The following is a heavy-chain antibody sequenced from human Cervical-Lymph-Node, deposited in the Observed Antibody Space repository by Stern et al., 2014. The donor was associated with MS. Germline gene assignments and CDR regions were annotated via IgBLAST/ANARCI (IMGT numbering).Heavy chain of an antibody. CDR2: ISYSGNT. D-gene: IGHD4-17*01. V-gene: IGHV4-31*03. Sequence: QVQLQESGPGLVKPSQTLSLTCTVSGAPLSSLNYYWSWIRQRPGKGLEWIGFISYSGNTNYNPSLKSRVTVSADTSKTQFSLRLTSVTAADTAVYYCARDNGLRVEQFFDYWGQGILVTVSS. CDR1: GAPLSSLNYY. CDR3: ARDNGLRVEQFFDY. J-gene: IGHJ4*02.